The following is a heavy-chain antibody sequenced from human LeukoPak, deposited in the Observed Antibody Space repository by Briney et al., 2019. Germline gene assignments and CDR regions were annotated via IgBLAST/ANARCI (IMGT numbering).Heavy chain of an antibody. CDR2: ISSSSSYI. CDR1: GFTFSSYS. J-gene: IGHJ4*02. D-gene: IGHD2-15*01. V-gene: IGHV3-21*01. Sequence: GGSLRLSCAASGFTFSSYSMNWVRQAPGKGLEWVSSISSSSSYIYYADSVKGRFTISRDNAKNTLYLQMNSLRAEDTAVYYCARGGCSGGSCYSGIDYWGQGTLVTVSS. CDR3: ARGGCSGGSCYSGIDY.